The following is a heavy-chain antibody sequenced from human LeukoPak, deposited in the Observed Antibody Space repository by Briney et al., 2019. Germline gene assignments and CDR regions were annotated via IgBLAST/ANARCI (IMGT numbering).Heavy chain of an antibody. CDR3: ARALEYSSSYYGMDV. CDR2: IYYSGST. CDR1: GGSISSYY. Sequence: SETLSLTCTASGGSISSYYWSWIRQPPGKGLEWIGYIYYSGSTNYNPSLKSRVTISVDTSKNQFSLKLSSVTAADTAVYYCARALEYSSSYYGMDVWGQGTTVTVSS. J-gene: IGHJ6*02. D-gene: IGHD6-6*01. V-gene: IGHV4-59*01.